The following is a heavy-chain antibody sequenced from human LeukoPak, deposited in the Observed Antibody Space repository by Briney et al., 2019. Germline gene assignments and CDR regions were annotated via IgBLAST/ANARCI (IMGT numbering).Heavy chain of an antibody. CDR1: GFTFSSYE. V-gene: IGHV3-48*03. CDR3: AREVSYYYYGMDV. J-gene: IGHJ6*02. Sequence: GGSLRLSCAASGFTFSSYEMNWVRQAPGKGLEWISYISESGSTKYYADSVKGRFTISRDNSKNTLYLQMNSLRAEDTAVYYCAREVSYYYYGMDVWGQGTTVTVSS. CDR2: ISESGSTK.